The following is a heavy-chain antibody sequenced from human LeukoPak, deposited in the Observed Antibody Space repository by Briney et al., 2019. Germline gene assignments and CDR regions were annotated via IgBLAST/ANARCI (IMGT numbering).Heavy chain of an antibody. CDR3: AKPNNWNYLAAADY. CDR1: GFTFSDYS. CDR2: ISAGSNYI. Sequence: PGGSLRLSCAASGFTFSDYSMNWVRQAPGKGLEWVSSISAGSNYIYYGDSVKGRFTISRDNAKNSLYLQMSSLRAEDTAVYYCAKPNNWNYLAAADYWGQGTLVTVSS. V-gene: IGHV3-21*01. D-gene: IGHD1-7*01. J-gene: IGHJ4*02.